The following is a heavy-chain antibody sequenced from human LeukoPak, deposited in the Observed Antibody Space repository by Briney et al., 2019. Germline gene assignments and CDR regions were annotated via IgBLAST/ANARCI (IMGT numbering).Heavy chain of an antibody. CDR2: ISYDGSNK. CDR1: GFTFSSYA. CDR3: ASGTGRFGELFPLAY. D-gene: IGHD3-10*01. V-gene: IGHV3-30-3*01. Sequence: PGGSLRLSCAASGFTFSSYAMHWVRQAPGKGLEWVAVISYDGSNKYYADSVKGRFTISRDNSKNTLYLQMNSLRAEDTAVYYCASGTGRFGELFPLAYWGQGTLVTVSS. J-gene: IGHJ4*02.